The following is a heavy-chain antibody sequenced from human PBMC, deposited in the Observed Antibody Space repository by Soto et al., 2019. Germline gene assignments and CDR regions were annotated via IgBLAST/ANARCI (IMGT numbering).Heavy chain of an antibody. CDR2: ISGSGDST. V-gene: IGHV3-23*01. D-gene: IGHD6-13*01. CDR3: AKDRGIVVAGSLDS. J-gene: IGHJ4*02. Sequence: MSWVRQAPGKGLELVSAISGSGDSTYYADSVKGRFTISRDNSKNTLYLQVNSLRAEDTAVYYCAKDRGIVVAGSLDSWGQGTLVTVSS.